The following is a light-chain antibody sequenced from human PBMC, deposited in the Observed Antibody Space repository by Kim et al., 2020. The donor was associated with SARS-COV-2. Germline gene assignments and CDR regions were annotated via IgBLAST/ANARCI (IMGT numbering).Light chain of an antibody. CDR2: QDS. Sequence: SYELTQPPSVSVSPGQTASITCSGDKLGDKYACWYQQKPGQSPVLVIYQDSKRPSGIPERFSGSNSGNTATLTISGTQAMDEADYYCQAWDSIFAVFGGG. CDR3: QAWDSIFAV. CDR1: KLGDKY. V-gene: IGLV3-1*01. J-gene: IGLJ7*01.